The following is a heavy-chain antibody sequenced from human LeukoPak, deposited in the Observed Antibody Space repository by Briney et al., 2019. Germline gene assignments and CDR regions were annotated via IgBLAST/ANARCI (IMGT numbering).Heavy chain of an antibody. V-gene: IGHV4-39*01. D-gene: IGHD6-13*01. CDR3: ATAAAGKGVHWFDP. J-gene: IGHJ5*02. CDR2: IYYSGST. Sequence: KPSETLSLTCTVSGVSISSSSYYWGWIRQPPGKGLEWFGSIYYSGSTYYNPSLKSRVTISVDTSKNQFSLKLSSVTAAGTAVYYCATAAAGKGVHWFDPWGQGTLVTVSS. CDR1: GVSISSSSYY.